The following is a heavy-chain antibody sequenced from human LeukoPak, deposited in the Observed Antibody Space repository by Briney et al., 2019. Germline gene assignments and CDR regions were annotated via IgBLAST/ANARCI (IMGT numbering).Heavy chain of an antibody. D-gene: IGHD2-2*01. J-gene: IGHJ4*02. V-gene: IGHV3-23*01. CDR2: ISGSGGST. Sequence: GSLKLSCAASGFTFSSYAMSWVRQAPGKGLEWVSAISGSGGSTYYADSVKVRFTISRDNSKNTLYLQMNSLRAEDTAVYYCAKPQGLPAAAFDYWGQGTLVTVSS. CDR3: AKPQGLPAAAFDY. CDR1: GFTFSSYA.